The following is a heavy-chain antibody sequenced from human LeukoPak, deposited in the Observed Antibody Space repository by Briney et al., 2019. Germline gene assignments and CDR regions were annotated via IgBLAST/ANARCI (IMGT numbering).Heavy chain of an antibody. J-gene: IGHJ4*02. Sequence: SETLSLTCTVSGDSVSNGNYYWSWLRQPPGKALEWIVYIYYSGSTYYNPSLEGRVTISVDTSKNQFSVKLRSVTAADTAVYYCARSQNYYGSGDYWSQGTLVTVSS. D-gene: IGHD3-10*01. CDR2: IYYSGST. CDR1: GDSVSNGNYY. V-gene: IGHV4-61*01. CDR3: ARSQNYYGSGDY.